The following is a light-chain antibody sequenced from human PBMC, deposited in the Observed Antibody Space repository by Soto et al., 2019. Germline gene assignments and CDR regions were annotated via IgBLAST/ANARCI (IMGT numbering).Light chain of an antibody. V-gene: IGLV2-14*01. CDR2: DVT. Sequence: QSVLTQPASVSGSPRQSIATSCTETTSDVGGYNSVSWYQQHPGKAPKLMIYDVTNRPSGVSNRFSGSKSGNTASLTISGLQAEDEADYYCSSYASGGTYVFGTGT. CDR3: SSYASGGTYV. CDR1: TSDVGGYNS. J-gene: IGLJ1*01.